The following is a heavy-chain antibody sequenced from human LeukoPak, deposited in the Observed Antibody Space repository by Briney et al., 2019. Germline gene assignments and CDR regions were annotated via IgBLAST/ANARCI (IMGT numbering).Heavy chain of an antibody. CDR3: ARDPYGDPETTDY. J-gene: IGHJ4*02. CDR2: IYSGGST. V-gene: IGHV3-53*01. CDR1: GFTVSSNY. D-gene: IGHD4-17*01. Sequence: GGSLRLSCAASGFTVSSNYMSWVRQAPGRGLEWVSVIYSGGSTYYADSVKGRFTISRDNSKNTLYLQMNSQRAEDTAVYYCARDPYGDPETTDYWGQGTLVTVSS.